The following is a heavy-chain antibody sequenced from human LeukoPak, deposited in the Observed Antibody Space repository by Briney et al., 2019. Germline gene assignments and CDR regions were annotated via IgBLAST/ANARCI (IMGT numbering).Heavy chain of an antibody. V-gene: IGHV3-23*01. CDR1: GFTFSSYA. D-gene: IGHD6-13*01. Sequence: GGSLRLSCAASGFTFSSYAMSWVRQAPGKGLEWVSAISGSGGSTYYADSVKGRFTISRDNSKSTLYLQMNSLRAEDTAVYYCAKGSRSWYTRGGSNLDYWGQGTLVTVSS. CDR2: ISGSGGST. CDR3: AKGSRSWYTRGGSNLDY. J-gene: IGHJ4*02.